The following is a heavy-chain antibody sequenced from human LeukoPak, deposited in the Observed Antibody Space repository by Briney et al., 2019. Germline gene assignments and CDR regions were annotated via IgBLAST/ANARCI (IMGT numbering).Heavy chain of an antibody. D-gene: IGHD1-26*01. CDR1: GFTFSDYY. Sequence: GGSLRLSCAASGFTFSDYYMNWIRQAPGKGLEWVSYISSGGSTISYAGSVKGRFTISRDNAKNSLYLQMSSLRAEDTAVYYCARGNRVGALGWGQGTLVTVSS. J-gene: IGHJ4*02. CDR2: ISSGGSTI. V-gene: IGHV3-11*01. CDR3: ARGNRVGALG.